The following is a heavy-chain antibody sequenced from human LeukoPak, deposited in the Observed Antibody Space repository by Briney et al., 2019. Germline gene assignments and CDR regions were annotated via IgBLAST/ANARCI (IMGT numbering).Heavy chain of an antibody. CDR2: IYYGGST. V-gene: IGHV4-39*01. CDR3: ARTYNTYYFDY. CDR1: GGSMSSSSYY. D-gene: IGHD1-14*01. J-gene: IGHJ4*02. Sequence: SQTLSLTCTVSGGSMSSSSYYWAWIRQPPGKGLEWIGSIYYGGSTYYNPSLKSRVTISVDTSKNQFSLKLSSVTAADTAVYYCARTYNTYYFDYWGQGTLVTVSS.